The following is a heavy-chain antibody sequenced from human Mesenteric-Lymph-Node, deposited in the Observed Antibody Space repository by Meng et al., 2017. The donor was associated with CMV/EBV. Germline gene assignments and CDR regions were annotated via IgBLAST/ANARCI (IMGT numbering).Heavy chain of an antibody. V-gene: IGHV3-23*01. CDR2: IGGSGAYK. CDR3: ARQRGYSYTYDAFDI. J-gene: IGHJ3*02. CDR1: GFTFTKHA. Sequence: GGSLRLSCAASGFTFTKHAMSWVRQAPGEGLEWVSGIGGSGAYKYYPDSVKGRFTISRDDSKNTLYLQMNSLTAEDTAKYFCARQRGYSYTYDAFDIWGQGTVVTVSS. D-gene: IGHD5-18*01.